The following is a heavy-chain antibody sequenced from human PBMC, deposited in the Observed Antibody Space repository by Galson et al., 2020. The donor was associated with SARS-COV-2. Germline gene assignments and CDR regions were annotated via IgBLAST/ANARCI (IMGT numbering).Heavy chain of an antibody. D-gene: IGHD3-22*01. V-gene: IGHV4-34*01. CDR2: INHSGST. J-gene: IGHJ4*02. CDR1: GGYFSGYY. Sequence: SETLSLTCAVYGGYFSGYYWSWIRQPPGKGLEWIGEINHSGSTNYNPYLKSRVTISVDTSKNQFSLKLSSVTAADTAVYYCARGRGSGYYYSPYFDYWGQGTLVTVSS. CDR3: ARGRGSGYYYSPYFDY.